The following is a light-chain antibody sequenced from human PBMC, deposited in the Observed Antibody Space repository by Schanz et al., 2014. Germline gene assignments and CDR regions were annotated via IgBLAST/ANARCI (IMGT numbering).Light chain of an antibody. CDR2: KVS. CDR1: HSLVHSDGNTY. V-gene: IGKV2-24*01. Sequence: DVVMTQTPLSSPVPLGQPASISCTSRHSLVHSDGNTYLTWLHQRPGQPPRLLIYKVSTRFSGVPDRFSGSGSGSYFTLKISRVEAEDLGVYYCMQTTEFPWAFGQGTKVEIK. CDR3: MQTTEFPWA. J-gene: IGKJ1*01.